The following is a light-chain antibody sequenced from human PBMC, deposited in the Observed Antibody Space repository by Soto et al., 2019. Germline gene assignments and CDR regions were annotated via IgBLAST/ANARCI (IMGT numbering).Light chain of an antibody. Sequence: AIQLTQSPASLSASVGDTVTIACRASQCIRNDLGWYQQKPGQAPKLLIYTTSSLHSGVPSRFSGSGSQRDFTLTISGLQPEDFATYYCLQSYIYPLTFGGGTKVEI. CDR1: QCIRND. CDR3: LQSYIYPLT. J-gene: IGKJ4*01. V-gene: IGKV1-6*01. CDR2: TTS.